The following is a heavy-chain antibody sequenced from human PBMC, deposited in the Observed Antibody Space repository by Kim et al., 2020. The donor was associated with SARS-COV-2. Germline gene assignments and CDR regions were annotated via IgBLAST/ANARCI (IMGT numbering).Heavy chain of an antibody. V-gene: IGHV3-73*01. CDR1: GFTFSDSA. Sequence: GGSLRLSCTASGFTFSDSAIHWVRQASGKGLEWLGRIRSKVNNFATGYVESVKGRFTISRDDSKNTAYLQMNSLKTEDTAVYYCSRRSESSGSSWGQGTLVTVYS. J-gene: IGHJ5*02. CDR3: SRRSESSGSS. D-gene: IGHD3-22*01. CDR2: IRSKVNNFAT.